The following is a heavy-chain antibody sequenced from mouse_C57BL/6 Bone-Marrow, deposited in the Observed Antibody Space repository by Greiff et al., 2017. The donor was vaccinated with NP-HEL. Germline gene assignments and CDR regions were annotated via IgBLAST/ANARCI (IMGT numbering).Heavy chain of an antibody. CDR2: IYPRSGNT. Sequence: QVQLQQSGAELARPGASVKLSCKASGYTFTSYGISWVKQRTGQGLEWIGEIYPRSGNTYYNEKFKGKATLTADKSSSTAYMELRSLTSEDSAVYFCAEGYGRFAYWGQGTLVTVSA. V-gene: IGHV1-81*01. CDR1: GYTFTSYG. CDR3: AEGYGRFAY. J-gene: IGHJ3*01. D-gene: IGHD2-2*01.